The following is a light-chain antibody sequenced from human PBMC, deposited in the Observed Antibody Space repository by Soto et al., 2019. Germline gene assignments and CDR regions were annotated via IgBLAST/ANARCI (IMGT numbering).Light chain of an antibody. CDR2: NVN. CDR3: SSYAGTSTSLYV. J-gene: IGLJ1*01. Sequence: SALTQPPSASGSPGKAFTISCTVTSRGICGYDFVSWYQVRPGEAPQLIIYNVNGRPSGVPRRFSGSKSGNTASLTISGLQAEDEADYYCSSYAGTSTSLYVFGTGTKGTVL. V-gene: IGLV2-8*01. CDR1: SRGICGYDF.